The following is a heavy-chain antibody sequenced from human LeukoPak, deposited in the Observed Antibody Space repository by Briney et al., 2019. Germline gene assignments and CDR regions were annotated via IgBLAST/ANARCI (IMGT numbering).Heavy chain of an antibody. CDR1: GGSFGDYH. CDR2: INQRGVT. Sequence: ASETLSLTCALYGGSFGDYHWSWIRQPPGKGLEWIGEINQRGVTTYNSFLKSRVILSVDTSKNQFSLKLNSVTAADTAVYYCASGRFGELVPLDAFDIWGQGTMVTVSS. V-gene: IGHV4-34*01. J-gene: IGHJ3*02. D-gene: IGHD3-10*01. CDR3: ASGRFGELVPLDAFDI.